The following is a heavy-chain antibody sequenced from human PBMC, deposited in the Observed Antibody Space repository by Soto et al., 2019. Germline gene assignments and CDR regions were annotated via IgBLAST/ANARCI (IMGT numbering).Heavy chain of an antibody. CDR1: GDSISNHY. Sequence: NPSETLSLTCTVSGDSISNHYWNWIRQSPGKGLEWVGSINYSGITDYNPSLKGRVIMSVDTSKNQFSLRLTSVTAADTAMYFCARGKGYCSGGSCSFWFAPWGQGTLVTVSS. CDR2: INYSGIT. V-gene: IGHV4-59*11. J-gene: IGHJ5*02. D-gene: IGHD2-15*01. CDR3: ARGKGYCSGGSCSFWFAP.